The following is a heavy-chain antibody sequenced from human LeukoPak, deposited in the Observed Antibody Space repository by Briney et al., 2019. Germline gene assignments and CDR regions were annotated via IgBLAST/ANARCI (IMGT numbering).Heavy chain of an antibody. D-gene: IGHD3-10*01. CDR1: GGSFSSYY. Sequence: SETLSLTCAVYGGSFSSYYWSWIRQPPGKGLEWIGEINHSGSTNYNPSLKSRVTISVDTSKKQFSLKLRSVTAADTAVYYCARGRYYGSGSYYYRPFDYWGQGTLVTVSS. J-gene: IGHJ4*02. CDR3: ARGRYYGSGSYYYRPFDY. CDR2: INHSGST. V-gene: IGHV4-34*01.